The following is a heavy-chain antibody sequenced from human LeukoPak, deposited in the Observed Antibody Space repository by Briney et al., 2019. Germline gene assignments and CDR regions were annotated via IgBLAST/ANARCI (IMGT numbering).Heavy chain of an antibody. CDR2: VNPNSGGT. CDR3: ARDWRYSSSSGYYYYMDV. J-gene: IGHJ6*03. D-gene: IGHD6-6*01. Sequence: GASVKVSCKASGYTFTGYYMHWVRQAPGQGLEWIGWVNPNSGGTNYAQKFQGRVTMTRDTSISTAYMELSRLRSDDTAVYYCARDWRYSSSSGYYYYMDVWGKGTTVTVSS. CDR1: GYTFTGYY. V-gene: IGHV1-2*02.